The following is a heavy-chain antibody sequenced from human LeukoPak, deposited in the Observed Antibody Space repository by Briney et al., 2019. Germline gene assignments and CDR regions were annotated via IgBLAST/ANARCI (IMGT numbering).Heavy chain of an antibody. D-gene: IGHD6-19*01. V-gene: IGHV4-39*07. Sequence: SETPSLTCTVSGGSISSSSYYWGWIRQPPGKGLEWIGSIYYSGSTYYNPSLKSRVTISVDTSKNQFSLKLSSVTAADTAVYYCARVALSIAVATFDYWGQGTLVTVSS. CDR2: IYYSGST. J-gene: IGHJ4*02. CDR1: GGSISSSSYY. CDR3: ARVALSIAVATFDY.